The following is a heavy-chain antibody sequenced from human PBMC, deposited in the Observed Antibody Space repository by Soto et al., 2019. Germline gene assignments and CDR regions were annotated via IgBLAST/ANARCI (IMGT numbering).Heavy chain of an antibody. V-gene: IGHV4-59*01. CDR1: GGSISNYY. Sequence: PSETMSLTCTVSGGSISNYYWSWIRQPPGKGLEWIGYVYSSGSTHYNPSLQSRVTISADTSKNQVSLKVNSVTAADTAVYYCARDHPHSYGVYYFDYWGQGTPVTV. D-gene: IGHD5-18*01. CDR2: VYSSGST. J-gene: IGHJ4*02. CDR3: ARDHPHSYGVYYFDY.